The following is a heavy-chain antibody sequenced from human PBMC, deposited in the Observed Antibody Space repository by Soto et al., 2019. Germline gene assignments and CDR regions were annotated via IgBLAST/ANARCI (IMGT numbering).Heavy chain of an antibody. V-gene: IGHV4-59*01. CDR3: ARDAPQGSGWYSFDY. CDR2: FYYSGST. Sequence: SETLSLTCTVSGGSISSYYWSWIRQPPGKGLEWLGYFYYSGSTKYNPSLKSRVTISVDTPKNQFSLKLSSVTAADTAVYYCARDAPQGSGWYSFDYWGQGTLVTVSS. J-gene: IGHJ4*02. D-gene: IGHD6-19*01. CDR1: GGSISSYY.